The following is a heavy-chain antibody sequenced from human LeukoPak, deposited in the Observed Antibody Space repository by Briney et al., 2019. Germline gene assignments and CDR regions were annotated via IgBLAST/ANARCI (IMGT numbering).Heavy chain of an antibody. CDR1: GFTFSNYG. V-gene: IGHV3-48*01. Sequence: GESLRLSCAASGFTFSNYGMNWVRQAPGKGLEWLSYISTSSSTIFYADSVKGRFTISRDNAKNSLYLQMNSLRAEDTAVYYCARARPWYWFDYWGQGTLVTVSS. D-gene: IGHD2-8*02. CDR3: ARARPWYWFDY. J-gene: IGHJ4*02. CDR2: ISTSSSTI.